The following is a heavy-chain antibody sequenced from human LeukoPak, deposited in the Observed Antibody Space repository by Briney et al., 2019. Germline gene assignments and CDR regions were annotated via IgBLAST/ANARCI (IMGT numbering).Heavy chain of an antibody. CDR2: IYYSGST. CDR1: GGSISSSSYY. Sequence: SETLSLTCTVSGGSISSSSYYWGWIRQPPGKGLEWIGSIYYSGSTYYNPSLKSRVTISVDTSKNQFSLKLSSVTAADTAVYYCARRVWGCSGGSCYLRYSYGSTIDYWGQGTLVTVSS. D-gene: IGHD2-15*01. J-gene: IGHJ4*02. V-gene: IGHV4-39*07. CDR3: ARRVWGCSGGSCYLRYSYGSTIDY.